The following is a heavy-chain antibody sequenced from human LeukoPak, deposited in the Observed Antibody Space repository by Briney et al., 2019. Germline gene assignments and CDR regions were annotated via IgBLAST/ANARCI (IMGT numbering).Heavy chain of an antibody. V-gene: IGHV1-24*01. CDR3: ATDPGGSYYYDY. CDR2: FDPEDGET. J-gene: IGHJ4*02. D-gene: IGHD1-26*01. CDR1: GYTLTELS. Sequence: ASVKVSCKVSGYTLTELSMHWVRQAPGKGLEWMGGFDPEDGETIYAQKFQGRVTMTEDTSTDTAYMGLSSLRSEDTAVYYCATDPGGSYYYDYWGQGTLVTVSS.